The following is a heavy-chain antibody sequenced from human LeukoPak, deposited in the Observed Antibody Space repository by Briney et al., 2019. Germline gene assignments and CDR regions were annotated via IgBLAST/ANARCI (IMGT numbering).Heavy chain of an antibody. J-gene: IGHJ4*02. V-gene: IGHV4-39*07. Sequence: SETLSLTCTVSGGSNSSSSYCWSWIRQPPGKGLEWIGEINRSGSTNYNPSLKTRVTISLDRSKDQFSLKLTSVTAADTAVYYCTRLLKYFDSDSWGQGTLVTVSS. CDR1: GGSNSSSSYC. CDR3: TRLLKYFDSDS. D-gene: IGHD3-9*01. CDR2: INRSGST.